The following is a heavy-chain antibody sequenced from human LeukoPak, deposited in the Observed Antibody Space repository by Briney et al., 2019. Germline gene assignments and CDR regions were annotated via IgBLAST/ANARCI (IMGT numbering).Heavy chain of an antibody. Sequence: AGGSLRLPCAASGFTFSDYTMNWVRQAPGKGLEWLSYITRSSSPIYYADSVKGRFTTSRDNAKNSLYLQMNNLRAEDTAVYYCARDNAGYDHWGQGTLVTVSS. V-gene: IGHV3-48*01. CDR2: ITRSSSPI. J-gene: IGHJ5*02. CDR3: ARDNAGYDH. CDR1: GFTFSDYT. D-gene: IGHD5-12*01.